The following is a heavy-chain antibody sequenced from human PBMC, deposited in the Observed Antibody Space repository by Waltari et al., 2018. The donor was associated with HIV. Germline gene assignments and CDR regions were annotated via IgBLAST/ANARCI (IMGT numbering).Heavy chain of an antibody. CDR2: ISAYNGNT. CDR1: GYTFNTYG. J-gene: IGHJ6*02. Sequence: QVQLMPSGPEVKKPGASVKVSCTASGYTFNTYGISWVRQAPGQGLEWMGWISAYNGNTKYAQKFQGRVTMTTDTSTRTAYMELRSLSSDDTAVYYCARRSCNSSSCFTYFYYFAMDVWGQGTTVTVSS. D-gene: IGHD2-2*02. CDR3: ARRSCNSSSCFTYFYYFAMDV. V-gene: IGHV1-18*04.